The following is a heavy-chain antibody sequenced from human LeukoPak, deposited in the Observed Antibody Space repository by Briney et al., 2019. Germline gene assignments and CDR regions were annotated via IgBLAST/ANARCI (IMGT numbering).Heavy chain of an antibody. CDR3: ARDFDGVQAFDI. CDR2: IKEDGSEK. V-gene: IGHV3-7*01. J-gene: IGHJ3*02. D-gene: IGHD3-16*01. CDR1: GFTFGIYW. Sequence: GGSLRLSCAASGFTFGIYWMSWVRQAPGKGLEWVANIKEDGSEKYYVDSVKGRFTNSRDNAKNSLYLQMNSLRAEDTAVYYCARDFDGVQAFDIWGQGTMVTVSS.